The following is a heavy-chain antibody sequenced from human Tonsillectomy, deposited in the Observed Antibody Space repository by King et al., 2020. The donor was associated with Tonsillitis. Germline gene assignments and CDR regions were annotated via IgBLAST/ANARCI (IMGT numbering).Heavy chain of an antibody. Sequence: VQLQESGPGLVKPSETLSLTCTVSGDSISGYYWNWIRQPPGKGLEWIAYIYYSGGTNYNPSLKSRVTPSLDTSKNQFSLKLSSVTAADTAVYYCAGWEYRSDWSLDAFDIWGQGTMVTVSS. CDR1: GDSISGYY. CDR2: IYYSGGT. D-gene: IGHD6-19*01. V-gene: IGHV4-59*01. J-gene: IGHJ3*02. CDR3: AGWEYRSDWSLDAFDI.